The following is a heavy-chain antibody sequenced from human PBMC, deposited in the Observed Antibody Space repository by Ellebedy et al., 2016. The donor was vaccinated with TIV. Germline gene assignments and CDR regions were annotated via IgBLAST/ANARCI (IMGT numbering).Heavy chain of an antibody. D-gene: IGHD2-21*02. J-gene: IGHJ4*02. CDR1: GGSFSDYS. CDR3: ARESDYFFEY. V-gene: IGHV4-34*01. CDR2: INHSGST. Sequence: GSLRLSXAVYGGSFSDYSWNWIRQPPGKGLEWIGEINHSGSTSYNPSLKSRATISVDTSKNQFSLKLRSVTAADTAVYYCARESDYFFEYWGQGTLVTVSS.